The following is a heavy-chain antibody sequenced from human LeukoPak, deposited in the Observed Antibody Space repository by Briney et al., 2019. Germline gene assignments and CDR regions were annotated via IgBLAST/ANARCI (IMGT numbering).Heavy chain of an antibody. J-gene: IGHJ5*02. CDR1: GGSISSSSYY. CDR2: IYYSGST. CDR3: AGNDFWIPGP. V-gene: IGHV4-39*01. D-gene: IGHD3-3*01. Sequence: SQTLSLTCTVSGGSISSSSYYWGWIRQPPGKGLEWIGSIYYSGSTYYNPSHKSRVTISVDTSKNQFSLKLSSVTAADTAVYYCAGNDFWIPGPWGQGTLVTVSS.